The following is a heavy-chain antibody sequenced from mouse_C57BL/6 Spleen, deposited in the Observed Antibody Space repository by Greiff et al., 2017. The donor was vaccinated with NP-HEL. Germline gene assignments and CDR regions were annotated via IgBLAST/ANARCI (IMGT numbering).Heavy chain of an antibody. CDR3: AWCITTVVAEMDY. CDR1: GYAFSSSW. J-gene: IGHJ4*01. CDR2: IYPGDGDT. V-gene: IGHV1-82*01. D-gene: IGHD1-1*01. Sequence: QVQLQQSGPELVKPGASVKISCKASGYAFSSSWMNWVKQRPGKGLEWIGRIYPGDGDTNYNGKFKGKATLTADKSSSTAYMQLSSLTSENSAVYFCAWCITTVVAEMDYWGQGTSVTVSS.